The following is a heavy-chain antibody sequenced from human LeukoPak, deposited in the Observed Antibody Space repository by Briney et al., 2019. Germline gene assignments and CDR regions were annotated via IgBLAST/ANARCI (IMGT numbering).Heavy chain of an antibody. J-gene: IGHJ4*02. CDR3: SLRYCSGTSCPGY. CDR1: GFTFSDAW. Sequence: GGSLRLSCAASGFTFSDAWLSWVRQAPGKGPEWVGRIKSSADGGATDYAAPVKGRFTVSRDDSKDTLYLHMNSLKTEDTAVYYCSLRYCSGTSCPGYWGQGTLVTVSP. V-gene: IGHV3-15*01. D-gene: IGHD2-8*02. CDR2: IKSSADGGAT.